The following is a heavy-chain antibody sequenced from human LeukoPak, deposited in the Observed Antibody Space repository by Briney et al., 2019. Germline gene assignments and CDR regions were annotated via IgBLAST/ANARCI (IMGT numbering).Heavy chain of an antibody. CDR2: IYYSGST. Sequence: SETLSLTCTVSGGSISSSSYYWGWIRQPPGKGLEWIGSIYYSGSTYYNPSLKSRVTISVDTSKNQFSLKLSSVTAADTAVYYCARRGSAVAGTSLAYRRYYFDYWGQGTLVTVSS. CDR3: ARRGSAVAGTSLAYRRYYFDY. J-gene: IGHJ4*02. CDR1: GGSISSSSYY. V-gene: IGHV4-39*07. D-gene: IGHD6-13*01.